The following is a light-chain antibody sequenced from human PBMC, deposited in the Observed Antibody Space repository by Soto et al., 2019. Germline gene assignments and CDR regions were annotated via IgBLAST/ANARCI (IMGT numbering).Light chain of an antibody. J-gene: IGLJ2*01. CDR3: AAWDDSLSGVV. CDR1: SSNIGSNS. V-gene: IGLV1-47*01. CDR2: RSN. Sequence: QSVLTQPPSASGTPGQRVTISCSGSSSNIGSNSVYWYQQLPGTAPKLLIYRSNQRPSGVPDRFSGSKSDTSASLAISGLRSDDEADYYCAAWDDSLSGVVFGGGTKLTVL.